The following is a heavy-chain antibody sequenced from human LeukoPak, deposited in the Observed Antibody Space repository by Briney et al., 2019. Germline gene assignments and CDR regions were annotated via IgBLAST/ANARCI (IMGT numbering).Heavy chain of an antibody. D-gene: IGHD6-13*01. CDR2: IYYSGST. Sequence: SETLSLTCTVSGGPISSSSHYWGWIRQPPGKGLEWIGSIYYSGSTYYNPSLKSRVTISVDTSKNQFSLKLSSMTAADTAVYYCAAYSSSHNWFDPWGRGTLVTVSS. CDR3: AAYSSSHNWFDP. CDR1: GGPISSSSHY. V-gene: IGHV4-39*01. J-gene: IGHJ5*02.